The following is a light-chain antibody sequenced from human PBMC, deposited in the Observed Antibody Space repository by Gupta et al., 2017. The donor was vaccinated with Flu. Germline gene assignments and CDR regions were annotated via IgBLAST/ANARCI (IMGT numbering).Light chain of an antibody. V-gene: IGKV1-39*01. CDR1: QSISTF. Sequence: DIQLTQSPSSVAAPVGDGLTITCRASQSISTFVSWYQQTPGTAPKRLVCAASALQSGVPSRLSGSGSGTGFSLTITNLRPEDFATDYCQQSHTTPPSFGLETRVGVK. CDR3: QQSHTTPPS. J-gene: IGKJ1*01. CDR2: AAS.